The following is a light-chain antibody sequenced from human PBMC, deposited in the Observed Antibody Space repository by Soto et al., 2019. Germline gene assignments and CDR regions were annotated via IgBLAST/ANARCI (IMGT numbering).Light chain of an antibody. Sequence: DIQMTQSPSTLAAYVGDRVTITCRASQSVNSWLAWYQQKPGRAPKLLIYSVSNLDSGVPSRFSGSGSGTEFTLPISSLQPDEFATYDCQQFSSYSRTFGHATKVQMK. CDR2: SVS. J-gene: IGKJ1*01. V-gene: IGKV1-5*01. CDR1: QSVNSW. CDR3: QQFSSYSRT.